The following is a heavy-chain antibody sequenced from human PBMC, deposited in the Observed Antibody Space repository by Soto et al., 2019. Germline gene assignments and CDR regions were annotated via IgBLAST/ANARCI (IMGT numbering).Heavy chain of an antibody. D-gene: IGHD3-16*01. Sequence: GGSLRLSCAASGFTFSSYSMNWVRQAPGKGLEWVSSISSSSSYIYYADSVKGRFTISRDNAKNSLYLQMNSLRAEDTAVYYCARATSGLPSFDYWGQGTLVTVSS. CDR2: ISSSSSYI. CDR3: ARATSGLPSFDY. J-gene: IGHJ4*02. CDR1: GFTFSSYS. V-gene: IGHV3-21*01.